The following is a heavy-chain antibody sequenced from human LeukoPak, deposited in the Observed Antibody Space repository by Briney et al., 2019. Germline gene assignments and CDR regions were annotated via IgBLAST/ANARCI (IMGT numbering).Heavy chain of an antibody. CDR3: AKHELIDY. D-gene: IGHD1-1*01. Sequence: PGGSLRLSCAASGFTFSNYGMTWVRQAPGKGLEWVSSITAGGGGTYYADSVKGRFTISRDNSKNTQYLQMNSLRAEDTAVYYCAKHELIDYWGQGTLVTVSS. CDR1: GFTFSNYG. CDR2: ITAGGGGT. J-gene: IGHJ4*02. V-gene: IGHV3-23*01.